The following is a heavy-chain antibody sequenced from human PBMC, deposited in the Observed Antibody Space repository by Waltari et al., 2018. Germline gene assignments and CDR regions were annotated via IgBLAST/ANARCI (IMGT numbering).Heavy chain of an antibody. D-gene: IGHD6-13*01. CDR2: INAANGNT. CDR3: TREMAAAGTWYFDY. J-gene: IGHJ4*02. CDR1: GYPFTGYA. V-gene: IGHV1-3*01. Sequence: QVQLVQSGAEVKRPGASVKVPCKASGYPFTGYAMHWVRLVPGQRLEWMGWINAANGNTKYSQKFQGRVTLTRDTLVSTAYLELSSLRPEDTAVYYCTREMAAAGTWYFDYWGQGTLVTVSS.